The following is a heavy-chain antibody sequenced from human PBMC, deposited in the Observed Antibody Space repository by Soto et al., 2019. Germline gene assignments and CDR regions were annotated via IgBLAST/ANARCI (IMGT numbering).Heavy chain of an antibody. J-gene: IGHJ4*02. CDR1: GYTFTSYA. D-gene: IGHD6-13*01. V-gene: IGHV1-3*01. CDR2: INAGNGNT. Sequence: QVQLVQSGAEVKKPGASVKVSCKASGYTFTSYAMHWVRQAPGQRLEGMGWINAGNGNTKYSQKFQSRVTITRDTSASTAYMELSSLRSEDTAVYYCAGVAGAGTNYFDYWGQGTLVTVSS. CDR3: AGVAGAGTNYFDY.